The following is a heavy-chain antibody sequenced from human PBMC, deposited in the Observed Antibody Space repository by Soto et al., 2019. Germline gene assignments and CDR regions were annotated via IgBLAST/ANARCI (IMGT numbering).Heavy chain of an antibody. Sequence: QVQLVQSGAEVKKPVASVKVSCKASGYTFTSYGVSWVRQAPGQGLEWMGWISGYNGNTNYAQKLQGRVTMTTDTSTSTAYMELRSLRSDDTAVYYCSRAGKYYYGSGSPYYYGMDVWGQGITVTVSS. J-gene: IGHJ6*01. CDR2: ISGYNGNT. CDR1: GYTFTSYG. CDR3: SRAGKYYYGSGSPYYYGMDV. V-gene: IGHV1-18*04. D-gene: IGHD3-10*01.